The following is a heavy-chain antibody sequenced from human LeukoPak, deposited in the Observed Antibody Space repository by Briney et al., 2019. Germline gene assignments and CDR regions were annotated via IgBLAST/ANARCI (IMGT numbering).Heavy chain of an antibody. CDR2: LFHSGTT. Sequence: SETLSLTCTVSGDSVSTNLYYWGWIRQPPGMGLEWIGNLFHSGTTYYNPSLKSRVSISVDTSKNQFSLKLNSVTAADTAVYYCARQGYGRSSFFDHWGQGTLVTVSS. D-gene: IGHD6-6*01. CDR1: GDSVSTNLYY. J-gene: IGHJ4*02. V-gene: IGHV4-39*01. CDR3: ARQGYGRSSFFDH.